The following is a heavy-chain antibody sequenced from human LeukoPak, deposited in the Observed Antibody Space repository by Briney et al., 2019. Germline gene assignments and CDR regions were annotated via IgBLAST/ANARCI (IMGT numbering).Heavy chain of an antibody. D-gene: IGHD5-24*01. J-gene: IGHJ4*02. V-gene: IGHV1-2*02. CDR3: ASSDGYNHPFDY. CDR1: GYAFTAYY. Sequence: GASVKVSCKTSGYAFTAYYIHWVRQAPGQGLEWMGWIDPSNGGPNYAQKFQGRVTMTRDTSISTAYMELSRLRSDDTAVYYCASSDGYNHPFDYWGQGTLVTVSS. CDR2: IDPSNGGP.